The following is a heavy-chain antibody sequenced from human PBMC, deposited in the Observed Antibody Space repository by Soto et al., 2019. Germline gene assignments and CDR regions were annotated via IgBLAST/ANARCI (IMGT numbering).Heavy chain of an antibody. CDR3: ARKYYYDSSGYYDDY. D-gene: IGHD3-22*01. V-gene: IGHV1-18*04. Sequence: GASVKVSCKASGYTFTSYGISWVRQAPGQGLEWMGWISAYNGNTNYAQKLQGRVTMTTDTSTSTAYMELRNLRSDDTAVYYCARKYYYDSSGYYDDYWGQGTLVTVSS. J-gene: IGHJ4*02. CDR2: ISAYNGNT. CDR1: GYTFTSYG.